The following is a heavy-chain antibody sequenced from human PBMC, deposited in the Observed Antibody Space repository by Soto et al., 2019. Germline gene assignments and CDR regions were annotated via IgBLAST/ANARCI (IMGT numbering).Heavy chain of an antibody. D-gene: IGHD3-10*01. V-gene: IGHV4-59*08. Sequence: SETLSLTCTVSGGSISSYYWSWIRQPPGKGLEWIGYIYYSGSTNYNPSLKSRVTISVDTSKNQFSLKLSSVTAADTAVYYCARHSNYGSGLLSISYYYYMDVWGKGTTVTVSS. CDR2: IYYSGST. CDR1: GGSISSYY. CDR3: ARHSNYGSGLLSISYYYYMDV. J-gene: IGHJ6*03.